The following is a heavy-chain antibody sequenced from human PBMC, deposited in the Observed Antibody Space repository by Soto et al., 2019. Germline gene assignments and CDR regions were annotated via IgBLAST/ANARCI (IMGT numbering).Heavy chain of an antibody. CDR1: GYSFTSYW. V-gene: IGHV5-51*01. J-gene: IGHJ4*02. CDR3: ARFIYGYKYYFDY. D-gene: IGHD5-12*01. CDR2: IYPGDSDT. Sequence: PGESLKISCKGSGYSFTSYWIGWVRQMPGKGLEWMGIIYPGDSDTSYSPSFQGQATISADKSISTAYLQWSSLKASDTAMYYCARFIYGYKYYFDYWGQGTLVTVSS.